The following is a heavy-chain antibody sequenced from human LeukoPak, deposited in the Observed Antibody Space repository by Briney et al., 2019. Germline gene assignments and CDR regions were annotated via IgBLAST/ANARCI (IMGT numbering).Heavy chain of an antibody. J-gene: IGHJ4*02. CDR2: ISSSSSTI. V-gene: IGHV3-48*01. CDR3: ARPSNEGQWLVGQGVDY. D-gene: IGHD6-19*01. CDR1: GLTISSYS. Sequence: PGGSLRLSCAASGLTISSYSMNWVRQAPGKGLQWVSYISSSSSTIYYADSVKGRFTISRDNAKNSLYLQMNSLRAEDTAVYYCARPSNEGQWLVGQGVDYWGQGTLVTVSS.